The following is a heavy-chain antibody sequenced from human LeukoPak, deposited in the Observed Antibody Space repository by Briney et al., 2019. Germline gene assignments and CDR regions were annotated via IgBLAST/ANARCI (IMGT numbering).Heavy chain of an antibody. CDR2: IRNKAYGGTA. CDR1: GFTLSDYA. CDR3: TREKRYFDWFQADY. Sequence: GRSLRLSCTASGFTLSDYAMSWFRQAPGKGLEWVGFIRNKAYGGTAEYAASVKGRFTISRDDSKTIAYLQMNSLKTEDTAVYYCTREKRYFDWFQADYWGQGTLVTVSS. D-gene: IGHD3-9*01. J-gene: IGHJ4*02. V-gene: IGHV3-49*03.